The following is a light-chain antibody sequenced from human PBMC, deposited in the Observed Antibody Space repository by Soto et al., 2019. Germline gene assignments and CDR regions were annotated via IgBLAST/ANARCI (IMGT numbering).Light chain of an antibody. Sequence: QPVLTQPPSASGTPGQRVTISCSGSRSNIGSNTANWYQLLPGTAPKLLIYSNNQRPSGVPDRFSGSKSGTSASLAISGPQSEDEADYYCEAWDDSLDGWVFGGGTKVTVL. CDR3: EAWDDSLDGWV. J-gene: IGLJ3*02. CDR2: SNN. V-gene: IGLV1-44*01. CDR1: RSNIGSNT.